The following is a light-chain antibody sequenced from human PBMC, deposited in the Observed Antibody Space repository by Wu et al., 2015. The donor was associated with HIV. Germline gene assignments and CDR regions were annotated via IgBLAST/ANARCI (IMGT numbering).Light chain of an antibody. CDR3: QQYGSSPPMYN. CDR2: GAS. J-gene: IGKJ2*01. Sequence: EIVLTQSPGTLSLSPGERATLSCRTSQSVSSRYLTWYQQKPGQAPRLLIYGASSRATGIPDRFSGSGSETDFTLTISRLEPEDFAMYYCQQYGSSPPMYNFGQGTKLEIK. CDR1: QSVSSRY. V-gene: IGKV3-20*01.